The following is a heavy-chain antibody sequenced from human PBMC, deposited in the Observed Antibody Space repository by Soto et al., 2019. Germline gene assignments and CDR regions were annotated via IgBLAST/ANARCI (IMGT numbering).Heavy chain of an antibody. J-gene: IGHJ6*02. Sequence: PGGSLRLSCEASGFTFTNYWMHWFRQDPGKGLLWVATINSDGSSTSYADSVKGRFTISRDNAKNTLYLQMNSLRAEDTAVYYCARDKAEDIVLVPAAPLDYYGMDVWGQGTTVTVSS. V-gene: IGHV3-74*01. CDR3: ARDKAEDIVLVPAAPLDYYGMDV. CDR2: INSDGSST. D-gene: IGHD2-2*01. CDR1: GFTFTNYW.